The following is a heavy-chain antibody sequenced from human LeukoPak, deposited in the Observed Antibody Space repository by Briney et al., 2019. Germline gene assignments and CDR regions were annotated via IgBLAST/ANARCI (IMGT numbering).Heavy chain of an antibody. D-gene: IGHD3-10*01. CDR1: GFTFSSYG. CDR2: ISYDGSNK. CDR3: AKDLLLWFGELLYPGSYYYYGMDV. Sequence: GGSLRLSCAASGFTFSSYGMHWVRQAPGKGLEWVAVISYDGSNKYYADSVKGRLTISRDNSKNTLYLQMNSLRAEDTAVYYCAKDLLLWFGELLYPGSYYYYGMDVWGQGTTVTVSS. V-gene: IGHV3-30*18. J-gene: IGHJ6*02.